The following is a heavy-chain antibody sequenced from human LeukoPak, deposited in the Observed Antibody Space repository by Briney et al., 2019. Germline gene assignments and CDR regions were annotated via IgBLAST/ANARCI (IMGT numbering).Heavy chain of an antibody. CDR3: ARGQYYYGSGSSGPNWFDH. Sequence: GGSLRLSCAASGFTFSDYYMSWIRQAPGKGLEWVSYISSSGSTIYYADSVKGRFTISRDNAKNSLYLQMNSLRAEDTAVYYCARGQYYYGSGSSGPNWFDHWGQGTLVTVSS. CDR1: GFTFSDYY. CDR2: ISSSGSTI. J-gene: IGHJ5*02. V-gene: IGHV3-11*01. D-gene: IGHD3-10*01.